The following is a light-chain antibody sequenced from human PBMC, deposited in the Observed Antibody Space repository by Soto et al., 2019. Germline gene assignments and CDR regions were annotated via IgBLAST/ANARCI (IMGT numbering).Light chain of an antibody. CDR3: QQYYTFPRT. V-gene: IGKV4-1*01. J-gene: IGKJ1*01. Sequence: DIVMTQSRDSLAVSLGEGATFNCNSSQSLLNTSKNKNPLSWYQKKPGQPPKMLIYWASTGESGVPDRFTGSGSGSNFTLTIASLQAEDVAVYYCQQYYTFPRTFGQGSKVEIK. CDR2: WAS. CDR1: QSLLNTSKNKNP.